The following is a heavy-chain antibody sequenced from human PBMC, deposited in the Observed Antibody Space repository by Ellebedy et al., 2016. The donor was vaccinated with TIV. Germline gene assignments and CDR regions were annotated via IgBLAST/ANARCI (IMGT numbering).Heavy chain of an antibody. J-gene: IGHJ4*02. D-gene: IGHD3-22*01. Sequence: MPLETLSLTCTVSGGSISSGDYYWSWIRQPPGKGLEWIGYIYYSGSTYYNPSLKSRVTISVDTSKNQFSLKLSSVTAADTAVYYCAREQDSPLFVDYWGQGTLVTVSS. CDR2: IYYSGST. CDR3: AREQDSPLFVDY. V-gene: IGHV4-30-4*01. CDR1: GGSISSGDYY.